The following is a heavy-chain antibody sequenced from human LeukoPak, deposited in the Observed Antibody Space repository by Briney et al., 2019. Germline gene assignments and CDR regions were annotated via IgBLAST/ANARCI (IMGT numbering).Heavy chain of an antibody. Sequence: GGSLRLSCAASGFTFSSYSMNWVRQAPGKGLEWVSSISSSSSYIYYADSVKGRFIISRDNAKNSLYLQMNSLRAEDTAVYYCAREQYGDYFFDYWGQGTLVTVSS. CDR1: GFTFSSYS. J-gene: IGHJ4*02. V-gene: IGHV3-21*01. CDR3: AREQYGDYFFDY. D-gene: IGHD4-17*01. CDR2: ISSSSSYI.